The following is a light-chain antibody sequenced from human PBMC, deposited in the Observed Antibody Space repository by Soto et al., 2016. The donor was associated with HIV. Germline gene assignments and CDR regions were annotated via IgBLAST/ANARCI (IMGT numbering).Light chain of an antibody. J-gene: IGKJ1*01. CDR1: QSISSW. CDR3: QQYNTYRT. Sequence: DIQMTQSPFTLSASVGDRVTITCRASQSISSWLAWYQQKPGKAPKLLIYKAFSLESGVPSRFSGSGSGTEFTLTISSLQPDDFATYYCQQYNTYRTFGHGTKVEIK. CDR2: KAF. V-gene: IGKV1-5*03.